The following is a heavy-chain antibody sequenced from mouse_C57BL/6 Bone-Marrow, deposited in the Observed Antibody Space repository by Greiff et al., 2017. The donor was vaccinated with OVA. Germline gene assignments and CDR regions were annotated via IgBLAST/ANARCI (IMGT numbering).Heavy chain of an antibody. CDR2: IWSGGST. D-gene: IGHD1-1*01. CDR1: GFSLTSYG. Sequence: VQLQQSGPGLVQPSQSLSITCTVSGFSLTSYGVHWVRQSPGKGLEWLGVIWSGGSTDYNAAFISRLSISKDNSKSQVFFKMNSLQADDTAIYYCARNFPYYYGRYWYFDVWGTGTTVTVSS. V-gene: IGHV2-2*01. CDR3: ARNFPYYYGRYWYFDV. J-gene: IGHJ1*03.